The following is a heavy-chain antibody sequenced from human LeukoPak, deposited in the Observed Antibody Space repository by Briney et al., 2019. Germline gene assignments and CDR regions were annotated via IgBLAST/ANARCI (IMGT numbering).Heavy chain of an antibody. CDR3: TRVFGQYSSSWYGGAFDI. CDR2: IRSKAYGGTT. V-gene: IGHV3-49*04. J-gene: IGHJ3*02. Sequence: SCKASGYTFTSYGISWVRQAPGQGLGWVGFIRSKAYGGTTEYAASVKGRFTISRDDSKSIAYLQMNSLKTEDTAVYYCTRVFGQYSSSWYGGAFDIWGQGTMVTVSS. CDR1: GYTFTSYG. D-gene: IGHD6-13*01.